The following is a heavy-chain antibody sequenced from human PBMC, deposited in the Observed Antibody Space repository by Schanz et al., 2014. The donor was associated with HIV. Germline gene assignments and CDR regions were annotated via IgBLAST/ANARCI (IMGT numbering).Heavy chain of an antibody. CDR3: ARDLGGDFWSTQGGFDP. V-gene: IGHV1-46*01. CDR2: INPRGGRA. J-gene: IGHJ5*02. Sequence: QVQLVQSGAEVKKPGASVKVSCKASGXXXXXXXXXXXXXXXXXGLEWMGIINPRGGRASYAEKFQGRLTMTRDTSTSTVYMELNSLRSDDTAVYYCARDLGGDFWSTQGGFDPWGQGTLVTVSS. D-gene: IGHD3-3*01. CDR1: GXXXXXXX.